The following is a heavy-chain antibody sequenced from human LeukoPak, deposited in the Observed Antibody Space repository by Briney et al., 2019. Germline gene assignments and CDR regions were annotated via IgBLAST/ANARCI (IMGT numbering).Heavy chain of an antibody. J-gene: IGHJ5*02. D-gene: IGHD2-2*01. V-gene: IGHV7-4-1*02. CDR2: INTNTGNP. CDR3: ARDNGYCSSTNCYEFDP. Sequence: EASVNVSCKASGYTFTSYAMNWVRQAPGQGLEWMGWINTNTGNPTYAQGFTGRFVFSLDTSVSTAYLQISSLKTEDTAVYYCARDNGYCSSTNCYEFDPWGQGTLVTVSS. CDR1: GYTFTSYA.